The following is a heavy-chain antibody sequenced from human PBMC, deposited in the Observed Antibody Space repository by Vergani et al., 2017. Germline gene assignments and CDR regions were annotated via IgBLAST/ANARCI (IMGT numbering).Heavy chain of an antibody. CDR3: AKHFRGWGIDY. Sequence: QVQLVESGGGVVQPGRSLRLSCAASGFTFSSYGMHWVRQAPGKGLEWVAVIWYDGSNKYYADSVKGRFTISRDNSKNTLYLQMNSLRAEDTATYYCAKHFRGWGIDYWGQGTQVIVSS. V-gene: IGHV3-33*06. D-gene: IGHD3-16*01. CDR2: IWYDGSNK. CDR1: GFTFSSYG. J-gene: IGHJ4*02.